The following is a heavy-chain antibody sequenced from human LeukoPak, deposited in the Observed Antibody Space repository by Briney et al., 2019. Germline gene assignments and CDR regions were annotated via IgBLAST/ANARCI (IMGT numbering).Heavy chain of an antibody. V-gene: IGHV4-31*03. CDR1: GGSISCGGYY. D-gene: IGHD1-7*01. CDR2: IYYSGST. J-gene: IGHJ5*02. Sequence: SQTLSLTCTVSGGSISCGGYYWRWIRQHPGKGLEWIGYIYYSGSTYYNPSLKSRVTISVDTSKNQFSLKLSSVTAADTAVYYCARLIQGGTLELFHNWFDPWGQGTLVTVSS. CDR3: ARLIQGGTLELFHNWFDP.